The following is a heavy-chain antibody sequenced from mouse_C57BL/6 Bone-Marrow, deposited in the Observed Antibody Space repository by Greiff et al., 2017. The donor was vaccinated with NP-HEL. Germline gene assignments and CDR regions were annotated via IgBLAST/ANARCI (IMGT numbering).Heavy chain of an antibody. V-gene: IGHV1-50*01. Sequence: QVQLQQPGAELVKPGASVKLSCKASGYTFTSYWMQWVKQRPGQGLEWIGEIDPSDSYTNYNQKFKGKATLTVDTSSSTAYMQLSSLTSEDSAVYYCAREGSNYEKDAMDYWGQGASVTVSS. CDR1: GYTFTSYW. CDR2: IDPSDSYT. D-gene: IGHD2-5*01. J-gene: IGHJ4*01. CDR3: AREGSNYEKDAMDY.